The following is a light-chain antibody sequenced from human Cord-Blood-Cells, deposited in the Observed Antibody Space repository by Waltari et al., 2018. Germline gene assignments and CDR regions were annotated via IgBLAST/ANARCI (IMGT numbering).Light chain of an antibody. Sequence: QSALTQPRSVSGSPGQSVTISCTGTSSDVGGYNYVSWYQQHPGKAPKRMIYDVIKRPSGVPDRFSGSKSGNTASLTISGLQAEDEADYYCCSYAGSYTYVFGTGTKVTVL. J-gene: IGLJ1*01. CDR2: DVI. V-gene: IGLV2-11*01. CDR3: CSYAGSYTYV. CDR1: SSDVGGYNY.